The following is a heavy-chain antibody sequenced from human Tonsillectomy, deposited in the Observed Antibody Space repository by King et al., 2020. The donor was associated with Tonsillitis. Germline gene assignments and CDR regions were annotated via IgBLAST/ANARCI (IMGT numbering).Heavy chain of an antibody. CDR3: AKDIRFLEWLLYGGAFDI. D-gene: IGHD3-3*01. J-gene: IGHJ3*02. Sequence: VQLVESGGGVVQPGRSLRLSCAASGFTFSSYGMHWVRQAPGKGLEWVAVISYDGSNKYYADSVKGRFTISRDNSKNTLYLQMNSLRAEDTAVYYCAKDIRFLEWLLYGGAFDIWGQGTMVTVSS. V-gene: IGHV3-30*18. CDR2: ISYDGSNK. CDR1: GFTFSSYG.